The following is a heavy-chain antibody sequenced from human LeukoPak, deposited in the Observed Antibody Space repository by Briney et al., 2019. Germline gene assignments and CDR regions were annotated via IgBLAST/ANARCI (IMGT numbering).Heavy chain of an antibody. Sequence: GGSLRLSCAASGFTFSSYWMHWVRQPQGKGLVWVSRINSDGTSTSYADSVKGRFTISRDNAENTLYLQMNSLRAEDTAVYYCARGASGYSYGWGQGTLVTVSS. D-gene: IGHD5-18*01. J-gene: IGHJ4*02. CDR1: GFTFSSYW. V-gene: IGHV3-74*01. CDR2: INSDGTST. CDR3: ARGASGYSYG.